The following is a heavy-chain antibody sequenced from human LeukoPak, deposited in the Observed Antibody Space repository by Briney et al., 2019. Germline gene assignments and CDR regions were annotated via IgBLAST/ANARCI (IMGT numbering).Heavy chain of an antibody. D-gene: IGHD2-15*01. V-gene: IGHV3-23*01. CDR2: ITGDGTRT. Sequence: GGSLRLSCAASGFTFSSCAMTWVRQAPGKGLEWVASITGDGTRTYYTDSVKGRFTISRDNSKNTLYLQMNSLRAEDTAVYYCAKPLGYCSGGNCPTGGFQHWGQGTLVTVSS. J-gene: IGHJ1*01. CDR1: GFTFSSCA. CDR3: AKPLGYCSGGNCPTGGFQH.